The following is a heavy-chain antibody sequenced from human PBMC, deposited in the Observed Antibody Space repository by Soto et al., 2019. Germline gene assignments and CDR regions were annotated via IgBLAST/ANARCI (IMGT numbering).Heavy chain of an antibody. CDR1: GGTFSSYA. V-gene: IGHV1-69*13. D-gene: IGHD2-21*02. J-gene: IGHJ5*02. CDR2: IIPIFGTA. CDR3: ARVGIVVVTSNWFEP. Sequence: SVKVSCKASGGTFSSYAISWVRQAPGQGLEWMGGIIPIFGTANYAQKFQGRVTITADESTSTAYMELSSLRSEDTAVYYCARVGIVVVTSNWFEPWGQGTLVTVSS.